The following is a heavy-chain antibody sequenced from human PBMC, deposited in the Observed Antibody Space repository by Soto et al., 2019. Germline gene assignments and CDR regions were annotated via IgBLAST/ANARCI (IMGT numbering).Heavy chain of an antibody. D-gene: IGHD1-26*01. Sequence: QITLKESGPTLVKPTQTLTLTCTFSGFSLTTDRVGVGWIRQPPGEALEWLAVIYWDDSKTYRPSLESRLTXTXXXXXXXXXXXXXXXXXXXXXXXXXXXXXXGRSLYWGQGTLVTVSS. CDR2: IYWDDSK. CDR1: GFSLTTDRVG. V-gene: IGHV2-5*02. CDR3: XXXXXGRSLY. J-gene: IGHJ4*02.